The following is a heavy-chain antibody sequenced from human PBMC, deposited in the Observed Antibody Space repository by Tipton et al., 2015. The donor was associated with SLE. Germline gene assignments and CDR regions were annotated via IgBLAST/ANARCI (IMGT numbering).Heavy chain of an antibody. V-gene: IGHV4-59*08. J-gene: IGHJ6*03. Sequence: TLSLTCTVSGGSISNSYWTWIRQPPGKGLEWIGSIFYTGSVHDNPSLTSRVTISVDTSKNQFSLKLSSVTAADTAVYYCARILGVVKSYYMDVWGKGTTVTVSS. CDR2: IFYTGSV. D-gene: IGHD3-3*01. CDR3: ARILGVVKSYYMDV. CDR1: GGSISNSY.